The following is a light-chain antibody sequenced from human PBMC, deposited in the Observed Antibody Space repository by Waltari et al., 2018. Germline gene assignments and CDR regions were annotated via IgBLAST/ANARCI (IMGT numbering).Light chain of an antibody. J-gene: IGLJ3*02. CDR2: EVR. CDR1: NSDVGGYNY. Sequence: QSALTQPASVSGSPGQSITISCTGTNSDVGGYNYVSWYQQHPGKAPKLIIYEVRYRPSGVSRRFSGSKSGNTASLSISGLQTEDEANYYCSSYTNTTTLVVFGGGTRLTVL. CDR3: SSYTNTTTLVV. V-gene: IGLV2-14*03.